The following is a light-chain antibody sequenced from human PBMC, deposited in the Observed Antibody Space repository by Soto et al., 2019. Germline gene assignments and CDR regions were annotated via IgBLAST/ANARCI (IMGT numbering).Light chain of an antibody. CDR2: LGF. V-gene: IGKV2-28*01. CDR1: QSLLHSNGYNY. CDR3: MQVLQSLT. Sequence: VLTQSPLSLPVTPGEPASISCRSNQSLLHSNGYNYLDWYLQRPGQPPQLLIYLGFNRASGVPDRFSGSGSGTDFTLKISRVEAEDVGVYYCMQVLQSLTFGGGTMVEIK. J-gene: IGKJ4*01.